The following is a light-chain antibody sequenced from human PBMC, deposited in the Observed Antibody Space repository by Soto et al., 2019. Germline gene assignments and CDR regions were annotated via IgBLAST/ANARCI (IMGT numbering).Light chain of an antibody. CDR3: CSYAGSSYYV. J-gene: IGLJ1*01. CDR1: SNDVGSYNL. CDR2: EGS. V-gene: IGLV2-23*01. Sequence: QSVLTQPTSVSGSPGQSITISCTGTSNDVGSYNLVSWYQHHPGKAPKLMIFEGSKRPSGVSNRFSGSKSGNTASLTISGLQAEDEADFYCCSYAGSSYYVFGTGTKVTVL.